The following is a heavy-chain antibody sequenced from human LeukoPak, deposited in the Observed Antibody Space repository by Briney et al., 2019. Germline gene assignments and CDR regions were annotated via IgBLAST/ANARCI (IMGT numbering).Heavy chain of an antibody. J-gene: IGHJ6*02. CDR3: ASDAAQQQLSNLFYGMDV. CDR2: ISYDGNRK. V-gene: IGHV3-30-3*01. Sequence: GGSLRLSCAVSGFTFSNSAMHWVRQAPGKGLEWVALISYDGNRKYYADSVKGRLTISRDNSKNTLYLQMNSLRAEDTAVYFCASDAAQQQLSNLFYGMDVWGQGTTVTVSS. D-gene: IGHD6-13*01. CDR1: GFTFSNSA.